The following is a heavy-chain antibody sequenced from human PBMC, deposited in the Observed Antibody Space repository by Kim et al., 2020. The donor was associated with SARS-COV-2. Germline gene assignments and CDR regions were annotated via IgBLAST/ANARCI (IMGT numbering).Heavy chain of an antibody. D-gene: IGHD3-10*01. CDR3: AALDTVQVPGGI. V-gene: IGHV3-7*01. J-gene: IGHJ4*02. Sequence: YVDSVKGRFTMSRDNAKNSLYLQMSSLRTEDTAIYYCAALDTVQVPGGIWGQGTLVTVPQ.